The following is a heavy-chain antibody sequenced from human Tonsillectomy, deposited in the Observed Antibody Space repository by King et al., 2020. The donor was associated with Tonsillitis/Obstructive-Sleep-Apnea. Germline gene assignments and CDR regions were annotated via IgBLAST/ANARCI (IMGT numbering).Heavy chain of an antibody. D-gene: IGHD4-11*01. CDR2: IYYDGTT. Sequence: QLQESGPGLVKPSETLSLTCTVSGGSTSSSSYYWGWIRQSPGKGLAWIGSIYYDGTTYYNPSLKSRVTISVDTSKNQFSLRLTSVTAADTAVYYCARHVDYTKGYYYCMDVWGKGTTVTVSS. CDR1: GGSTSSSSYY. CDR3: ARHVDYTKGYYYCMDV. V-gene: IGHV4-39*01. J-gene: IGHJ6*03.